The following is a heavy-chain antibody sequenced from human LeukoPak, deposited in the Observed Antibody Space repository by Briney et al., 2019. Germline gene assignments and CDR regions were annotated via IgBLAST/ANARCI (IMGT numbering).Heavy chain of an antibody. V-gene: IGHV3-48*01. Sequence: GGSLRLSCAVSGFTLSFYGMSWVRQAPGKGLEWVSYMSSGPGAIYYVDSVKGRFTISRDNAKNSLYLQMNSLRAEDTAVYYCARPTEPGWTTPHAFDIWGQGTMVTVSS. CDR3: ARPTEPGWTTPHAFDI. D-gene: IGHD4-17*01. J-gene: IGHJ3*02. CDR1: GFTLSFYG. CDR2: MSSGPGAI.